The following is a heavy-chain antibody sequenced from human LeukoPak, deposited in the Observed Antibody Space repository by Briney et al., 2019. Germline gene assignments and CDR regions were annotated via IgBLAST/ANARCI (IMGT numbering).Heavy chain of an antibody. J-gene: IGHJ4*02. CDR1: GFTFSSIW. D-gene: IGHD6-19*01. CDR3: AKRLSHSFDS. V-gene: IGHV3-7*02. CDR2: IKHDGSET. Sequence: GGSLRLSCATSGFTFSSIWMSWVRQAPGKGLEWVANIKHDGSETNYVDSVKGRFTISRDNAKNSLHLQMNSLRVEDTAVYYCAKRLSHSFDSWGQGTLVTVSS.